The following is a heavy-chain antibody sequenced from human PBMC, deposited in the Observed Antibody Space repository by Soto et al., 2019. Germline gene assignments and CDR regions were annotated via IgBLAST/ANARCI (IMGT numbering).Heavy chain of an antibody. CDR3: AKDQGYSSSCLDY. J-gene: IGHJ4*02. V-gene: IGHV3-30*18. CDR1: GFTFSSYG. D-gene: IGHD6-13*01. CDR2: ISYDGSNK. Sequence: GGSLRLSCAASGFTFSSYGMHWVRQAPGKGLEWVAVISYDGSNKYYADSVKGRFTISRDNSKNTLYLQMNSLRAEDTAVYYCAKDQGYSSSCLDYWGQGTLVTVSS.